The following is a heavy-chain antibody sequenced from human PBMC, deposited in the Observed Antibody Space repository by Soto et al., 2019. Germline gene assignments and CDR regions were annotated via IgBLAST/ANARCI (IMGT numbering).Heavy chain of an antibody. CDR3: ARHGQPTKYYYYQYGLDV. CDR2: IFPGDSDI. Sequence: PGESLKISCKGSGYSFTNYWIGWVRQMPGKGLERMGVIFPGDSDIRYSPSFQGQVTISADKSISTAYLQWNSLKASDTAMYYCARHGQPTKYYYYQYGLDVWGQGTTVTVSS. V-gene: IGHV5-51*01. J-gene: IGHJ6*02. CDR1: GYSFTNYW. D-gene: IGHD1-1*01.